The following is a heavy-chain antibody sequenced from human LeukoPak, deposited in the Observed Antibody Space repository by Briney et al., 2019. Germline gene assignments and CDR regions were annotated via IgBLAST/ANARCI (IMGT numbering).Heavy chain of an antibody. D-gene: IGHD2-15*01. CDR2: IYYSGST. CDR3: ARVSGGGNYLDY. Sequence: SETLSLTCTVSGDSISNYYWNWIRQPPGKGLEWIGYIYYSGSTNYNPSLKSRVTISVDTSKNQFSLKLSSVTAADTAVYYCARVSGGGNYLDYWGQGTLVTVSS. V-gene: IGHV4-59*12. J-gene: IGHJ4*02. CDR1: GDSISNYY.